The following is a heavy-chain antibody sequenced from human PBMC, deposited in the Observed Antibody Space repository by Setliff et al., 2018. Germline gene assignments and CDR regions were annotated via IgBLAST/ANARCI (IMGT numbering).Heavy chain of an antibody. J-gene: IGHJ3*02. CDR2: MNPNSGNI. CDR1: GYTFTSYD. V-gene: IGHV1-8*03. D-gene: IGHD3-3*01. Sequence: ASVKVSCKASGYTFTSYDINWVRQATGQGLEWMGWMNPNSGNINYAQKFQERLTITRDMSTSTAYMELSSLRSEDTAVYYCAAANFWSGYLFHAFDIWGQGTMVTVSS. CDR3: AAANFWSGYLFHAFDI.